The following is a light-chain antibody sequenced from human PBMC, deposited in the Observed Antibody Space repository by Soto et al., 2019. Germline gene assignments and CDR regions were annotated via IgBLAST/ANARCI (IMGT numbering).Light chain of an antibody. Sequence: QSALPQPASLSGSLGQSIPISSPETGSVVGAYNYVSWYQQHPGKAPKLMIYEVSNRPSGVSHRFSGSKSDNTASLTISGLQTDDEADYYCSSYTSSRTLVFGTGTKVTVL. V-gene: IGLV2-14*01. CDR1: GSVVGAYNY. CDR3: SSYTSSRTLV. J-gene: IGLJ1*01. CDR2: EVS.